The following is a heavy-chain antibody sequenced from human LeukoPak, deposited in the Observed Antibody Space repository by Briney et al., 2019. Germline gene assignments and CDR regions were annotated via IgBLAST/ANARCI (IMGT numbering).Heavy chain of an antibody. J-gene: IGHJ6*02. D-gene: IGHD3-22*01. V-gene: IGHV3-23*01. CDR3: AKDLYYDSSGHPTYYYYGMDV. CDR2: ISGSTGKT. Sequence: GGTLRLSCVAYGFTFTTYALSWIRQPPGKGLEWIWNISGSTGKTYYADSVKGRFTISRDNSHNTLYLQMNSLSAEDSAVYYCAKDLYYDSSGHPTYYYYGMDVWGQGTTGTVSS. CDR1: GFTFTTYA.